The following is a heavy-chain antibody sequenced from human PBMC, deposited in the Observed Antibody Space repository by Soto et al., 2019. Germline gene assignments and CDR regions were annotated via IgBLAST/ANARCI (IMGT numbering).Heavy chain of an antibody. CDR1: GGSISSHY. V-gene: IGHV4-4*07. J-gene: IGHJ6*02. CDR3: AGDSSSSSGMDX. Sequence: PSETLSLTCTVSGGSISSHYWSWVRQPAGKGPEWILRVYTSGGTNYNPSLRGRVTMSVDTSKNQFSLRLGSVTDADTAVYYCAGDSSSSSGMDXWGRGTTAPVS. CDR2: VYTSGGT. D-gene: IGHD6-6*01.